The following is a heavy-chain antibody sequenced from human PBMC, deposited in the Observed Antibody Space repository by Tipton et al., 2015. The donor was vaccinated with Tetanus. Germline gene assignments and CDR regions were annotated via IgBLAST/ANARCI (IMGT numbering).Heavy chain of an antibody. J-gene: IGHJ2*01. V-gene: IGHV4-4*02. CDR2: IFYSGKT. Sequence: GLVKPSGTLSLTCAVSGGSISGNNWWSWVRQSPGKGLEWIGEIFYSGKTNYNPSLKSRVSITMDKWKNEFSLQLNSVTAADTAVYFCSSGSNWAIRYFDIWGPGTLVTVSS. CDR1: GGSISGNNW. CDR3: SSGSNWAIRYFDI. D-gene: IGHD2-8*01.